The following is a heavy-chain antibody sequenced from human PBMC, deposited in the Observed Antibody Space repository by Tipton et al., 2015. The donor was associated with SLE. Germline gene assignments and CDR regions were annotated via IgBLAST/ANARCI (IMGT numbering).Heavy chain of an antibody. D-gene: IGHD6-13*01. CDR1: GGSISSYY. CDR2: IYYSGST. J-gene: IGHJ6*02. Sequence: QLVQSGPEVKPSETLSLTCTVSGGSISSYYWSWIRQPPGKGLEWIGYIYYSGSTNYNPSLKSRVTISVDTSKNQFSLKLSSVTAADTAVYYCARQGQQLVRPYYYGMDVWGQGTTVTVSS. V-gene: IGHV4-59*08. CDR3: ARQGQQLVRPYYYGMDV.